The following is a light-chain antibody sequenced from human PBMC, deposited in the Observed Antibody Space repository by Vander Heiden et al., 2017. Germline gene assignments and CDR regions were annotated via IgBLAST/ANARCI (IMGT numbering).Light chain of an antibody. CDR3: QQSYSTPPYT. J-gene: IGKJ2*01. V-gene: IGKV1-39*01. CDR1: QSISSY. CDR2: AAS. Sequence: DIQMTPSPSSLSAAVGDRATITCRASQSISSYLDWYQQKPGKAPKLLIYAASSLQSGVPSRFSGSGSATDFTLTISSLQPEDFATYYCQQSYSTPPYTFGQGTRLEIK.